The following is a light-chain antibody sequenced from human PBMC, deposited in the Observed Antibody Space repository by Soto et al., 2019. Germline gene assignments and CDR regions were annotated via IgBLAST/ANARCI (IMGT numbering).Light chain of an antibody. J-gene: IGLJ3*02. V-gene: IGLV1-40*01. CDR2: GNT. Sequence: QSVLTQPPSMSGAPGQRVTISCTGSSSNIGAGYDVHWYQLLPGTAPQLLIYGNTNRPSGVPDRFSGAKSGTSASLAITGLRAEDEADYYCQSHDSSLNSWVFGGGTKVTVL. CDR1: SSNIGAGYD. CDR3: QSHDSSLNSWV.